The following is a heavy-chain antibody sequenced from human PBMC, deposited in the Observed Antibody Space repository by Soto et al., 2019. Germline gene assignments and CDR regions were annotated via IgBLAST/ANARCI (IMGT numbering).Heavy chain of an antibody. CDR2: ISYYGSNI. J-gene: IGHJ4*02. Sequence: QVQLVESGGGVVQPGRSLRLSCAASGFTFSSYGMPWVRQAPGKGLEWVVVISYYGSNIYYADSVKGRFTISRDNSKNTLYLQMISLRAEDTAVYYCAKNGNGYSSGLYAPSLDYWGQGTLVTVSS. D-gene: IGHD6-19*01. CDR1: GFTFSSYG. CDR3: AKNGNGYSSGLYAPSLDY. V-gene: IGHV3-30*18.